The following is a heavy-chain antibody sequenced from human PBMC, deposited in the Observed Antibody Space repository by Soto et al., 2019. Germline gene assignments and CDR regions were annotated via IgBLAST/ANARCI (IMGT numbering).Heavy chain of an antibody. V-gene: IGHV4-59*08. J-gene: IGHJ4*02. CDR3: ARLWRWPLAY. CDR2: IYYSGST. CDR1: GGCISSYY. D-gene: IGHD3-16*01. Sequence: SETLSLTCTVSGGCISSYYWSWIRQPPGKGLEWIGYIYYSGSTNYNPSLKSRVTISVDTSKNQFSLKLSSVTAADTAVYYCARLWRWPLAYSGQRTLVTVS.